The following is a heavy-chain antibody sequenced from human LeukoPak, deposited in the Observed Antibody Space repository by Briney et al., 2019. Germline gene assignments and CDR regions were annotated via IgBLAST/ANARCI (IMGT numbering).Heavy chain of an antibody. J-gene: IGHJ4*02. V-gene: IGHV4-59*12. Sequence: SETLSLTCTVSGGAISNYYWSWIRQPPGKGLEWIGYIYYSGSTYYNPSLKSRVTISLDTSKNHFSLRLYSVTAADTAVYYCARKQTGTMYDVWGQGTQVTVSS. CDR2: IYYSGST. CDR3: ARKQTGTMYDV. D-gene: IGHD1-7*01. CDR1: GGAISNYY.